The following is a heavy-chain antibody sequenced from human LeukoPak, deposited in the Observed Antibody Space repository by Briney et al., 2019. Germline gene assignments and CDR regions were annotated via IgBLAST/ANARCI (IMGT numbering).Heavy chain of an antibody. CDR1: GFTFDDYG. D-gene: IGHD2-2*01. CDR2: INWNGGST. V-gene: IGHV3-20*04. J-gene: IGHJ4*02. CDR3: ARDRAGGDIVVVPAAYDY. Sequence: PGGSLRLSCAASGFTFDDYGTSWVRQAPGKGLEWVSGINWNGGSTGYADSVKGRFTISRDNAKNSLYLQMNSLRAEDTALYYCARDRAGGDIVVVPAAYDYWGQGTLVTVSS.